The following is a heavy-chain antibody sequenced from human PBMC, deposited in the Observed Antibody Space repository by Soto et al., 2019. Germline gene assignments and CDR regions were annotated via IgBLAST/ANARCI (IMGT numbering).Heavy chain of an antibody. J-gene: IGHJ4*02. Sequence: QVQLVESGGGVVQPGRSLRLSCAASGFTFSSYAMHGVRQAPGKGLEWVAVISYDGSNKYYADSVKGRFTISRDNAMNTLYLQMNSLRAEDTAVYYCARGRGSCGPDFWGQGTLVTVSS. D-gene: IGHD2-15*01. CDR2: ISYDGSNK. CDR3: ARGRGSCGPDF. CDR1: GFTFSSYA. V-gene: IGHV3-30-3*01.